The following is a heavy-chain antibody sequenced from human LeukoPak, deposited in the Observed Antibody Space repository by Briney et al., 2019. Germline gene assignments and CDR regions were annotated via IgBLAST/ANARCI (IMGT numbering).Heavy chain of an antibody. CDR3: ARDWGDDHHIITSH. V-gene: IGHV1-18*01. CDR2: ISGNTGNA. D-gene: IGHD3-16*01. CDR1: GYTFSSYG. J-gene: IGHJ4*02. Sequence: GASVKVSCKASGYTFSSYGVSWLRQAPGQGPEWMGWISGNTGNAKYAQKFQDRVIMTTDTSTSTAYMELRSLRSDDTAVYYCARDWGDDHHIITSHWGQGTLVTVSS.